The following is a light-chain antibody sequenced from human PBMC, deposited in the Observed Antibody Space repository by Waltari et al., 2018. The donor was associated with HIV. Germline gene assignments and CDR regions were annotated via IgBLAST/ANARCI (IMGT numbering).Light chain of an antibody. Sequence: AGHDVQWFQQVPGTAPKLLIYNNNDRPSGVPDRFSGSKSGTSASLAITGLQAEDESDYYCQSYDNSLNGWVFGGGTKLTVL. CDR3: QSYDNSLNGWV. CDR2: NNN. V-gene: IGLV1-40*01. J-gene: IGLJ3*02. CDR1: AGHD.